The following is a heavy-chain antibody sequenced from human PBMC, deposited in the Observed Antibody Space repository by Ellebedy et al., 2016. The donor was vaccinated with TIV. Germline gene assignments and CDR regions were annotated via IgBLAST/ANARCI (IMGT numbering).Heavy chain of an antibody. CDR3: ASGAAPPYYYYYYGMDV. V-gene: IGHV1-69*13. CDR2: IIPIFGTA. Sequence: AASVKVSCKASGGTFSSYAISWVRQAPGQGLEWMGGIIPIFGTANYAQKFQGRVTITADESTSTAYMELSSLRSEDTAVYYCASGAAPPYYYYYYGMDVWGQGTTVTVSS. CDR1: GGTFSSYA. D-gene: IGHD6-6*01. J-gene: IGHJ6*02.